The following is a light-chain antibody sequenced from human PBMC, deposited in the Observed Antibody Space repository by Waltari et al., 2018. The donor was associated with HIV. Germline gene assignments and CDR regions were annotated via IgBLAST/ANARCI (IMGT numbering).Light chain of an antibody. Sequence: SYVLTQAPSVSVAPGKTARRTCDGNNIATQSVPWYQARPGQAPVLLIYYDVGRPSGIPERFSGSNSGNTATLSISGVEAGDEADYFCQVWDSYNDHVVFGGGTKLTVL. CDR3: QVWDSYNDHVV. CDR1: NIATQS. V-gene: IGLV3-21*04. CDR2: YDV. J-gene: IGLJ3*02.